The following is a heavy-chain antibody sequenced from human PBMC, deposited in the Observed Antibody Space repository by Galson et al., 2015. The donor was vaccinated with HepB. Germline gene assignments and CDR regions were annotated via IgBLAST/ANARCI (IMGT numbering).Heavy chain of an antibody. V-gene: IGHV5-51*03. Sequence: QSGAEVKKPGESLKISCKGFGYSFATYWIGWVRQMPGKGLEWIGFIYPGDSNTRYSPSFQGQVTISADKSISTVYLQWRSLRASDSAMYYCARDDDGNRWYLHSWGQGTLVTVST. J-gene: IGHJ4*02. CDR1: GYSFATYW. CDR2: IYPGDSNT. CDR3: ARDDDGNRWYLHS. D-gene: IGHD4-23*01.